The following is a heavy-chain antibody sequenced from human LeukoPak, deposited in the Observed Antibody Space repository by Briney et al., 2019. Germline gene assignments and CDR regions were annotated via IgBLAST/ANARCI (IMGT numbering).Heavy chain of an antibody. CDR2: IYYSGST. V-gene: IGHV4-31*03. CDR3: ARGGYYGSGSNFDY. D-gene: IGHD3-10*01. CDR1: GGSISSGGYY. Sequence: PSETLSLTCTVSGGSISSGGYYWSWIRQHPGKGLEWIGYIYYSGSTYYNPSLKGRVTISVDTSKNQFSLKLSSVTAADTAVYYCARGGYYGSGSNFDYWGQGTLVTVSS. J-gene: IGHJ4*02.